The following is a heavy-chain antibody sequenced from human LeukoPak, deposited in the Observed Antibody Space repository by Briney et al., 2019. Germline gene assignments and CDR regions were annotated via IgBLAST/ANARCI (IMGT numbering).Heavy chain of an antibody. CDR2: ISSRSTTI. CDR1: GFNFSTYS. V-gene: IGHV3-48*02. Sequence: GGSLRLFCAASGFNFSTYSMNWVRQAPGKGLEWVSYISSRSTTIYYADSVKGRFTISRDTAKNSLYLQMNSLKDEDTAVYYCARDGDSTGRHFDYWGQGTLVT. J-gene: IGHJ4*02. D-gene: IGHD4-11*01. CDR3: ARDGDSTGRHFDY.